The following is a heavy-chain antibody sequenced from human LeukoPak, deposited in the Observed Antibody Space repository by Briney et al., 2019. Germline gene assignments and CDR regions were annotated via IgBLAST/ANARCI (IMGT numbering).Heavy chain of an antibody. Sequence: GGSLRLSCAASGFTFSDHYMDWVRQAPGKGLEWVGRTRNKANSYTTEYAASVKGRFTISRDDSKNSLYLQMNSLKTEDTAVYYCARRDIVGAISDYWGQGTLVTVPS. J-gene: IGHJ4*02. CDR2: TRNKANSYTT. D-gene: IGHD1-26*01. V-gene: IGHV3-72*01. CDR1: GFTFSDHY. CDR3: ARRDIVGAISDY.